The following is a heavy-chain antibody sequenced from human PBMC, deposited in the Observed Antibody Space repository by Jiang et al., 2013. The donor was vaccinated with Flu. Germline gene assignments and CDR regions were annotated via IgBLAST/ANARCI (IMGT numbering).Heavy chain of an antibody. CDR2: INTDTGKP. D-gene: IGHD3-10*01. J-gene: IGHJ4*02. Sequence: QSGSELRKPGASVTVSCKASGYMFSNYAMTWVRQAPGQGLEWMGWINTDTGKPMYAQGFTGRFVFSLNTSVNTAYLQIFSLMTDDTAVYFCARGGLRGVPLDSWGQGTL. V-gene: IGHV7-4-1*01. CDR3: ARGGLRGVPLDS. CDR1: GYMFSNYA.